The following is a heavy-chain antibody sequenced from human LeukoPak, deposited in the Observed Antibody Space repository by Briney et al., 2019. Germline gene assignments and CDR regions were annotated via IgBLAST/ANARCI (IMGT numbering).Heavy chain of an antibody. CDR1: GFTFSSYG. Sequence: GGSLRLSCAASGFTFSSYGMHWVRQAPGKGLEWVAFIRYDGSNKYYADSVKGRFTISRDNSKNTLYLQVNSLRAEDTAVYYCAKDSIPGGIAEHWGQGTLVTVSS. V-gene: IGHV3-30*02. D-gene: IGHD2-21*01. CDR2: IRYDGSNK. CDR3: AKDSIPGGIAEH. J-gene: IGHJ1*01.